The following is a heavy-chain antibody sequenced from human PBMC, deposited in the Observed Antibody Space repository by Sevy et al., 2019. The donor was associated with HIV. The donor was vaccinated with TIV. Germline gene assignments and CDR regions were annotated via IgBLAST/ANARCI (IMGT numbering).Heavy chain of an antibody. CDR1: GFSVSSSY. D-gene: IGHD3-22*01. CDR2: ISTDGST. J-gene: IGHJ2*01. CDR3: ARASRVTLILIVRIGWHCDL. Sequence: GGSLRLSCAASGFSVSSSYVTWVRQAPGKGLEWVSVISTDGSTYYADSVKGRFTISRDSSKNTLSLQMNSLRGEDTAVYYCARASRVTLILIVRIGWHCDLWGRGTLVTVSS. V-gene: IGHV3-53*01.